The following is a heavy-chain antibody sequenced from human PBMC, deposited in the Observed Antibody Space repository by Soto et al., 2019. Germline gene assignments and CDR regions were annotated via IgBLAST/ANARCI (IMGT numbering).Heavy chain of an antibody. CDR1: GYALTSYG. CDR3: ARSLGVNTDWXDP. Sequence: ASVKVSCKASGYALTSYGISCVRQAPGQGLEWMGWISAYNGNTNYAQKLQGRVTMTTDTSTSTAYMELRSLRSDDTAVYYCARSLGVNTDWXDPWGQGTLVTVSS. V-gene: IGHV1-18*01. D-gene: IGHD4-17*01. CDR2: ISAYNGNT. J-gene: IGHJ5*02.